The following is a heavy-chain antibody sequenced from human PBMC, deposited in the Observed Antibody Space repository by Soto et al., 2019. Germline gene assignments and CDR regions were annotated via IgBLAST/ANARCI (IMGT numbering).Heavy chain of an antibody. D-gene: IGHD2-8*01. CDR3: ARGDSTRFIMYPYKAFDI. CDR2: MNPNSGNT. J-gene: IGHJ3*02. Sequence: ASVKVSCKASVYTFTSYDINWVRQATGQGLEWMGWMNPNSGNTGYAQKFQGRVTMTRNTSISTAYMELSSLRSEDTAVYYCARGDSTRFIMYPYKAFDIWGQGTMVTVSS. V-gene: IGHV1-8*01. CDR1: VYTFTSYD.